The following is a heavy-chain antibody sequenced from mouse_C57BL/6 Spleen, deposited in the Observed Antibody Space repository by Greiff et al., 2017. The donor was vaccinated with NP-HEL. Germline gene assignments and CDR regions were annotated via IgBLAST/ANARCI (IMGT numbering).Heavy chain of an antibody. D-gene: IGHD1-1*01. CDR1: GYTFTSYW. J-gene: IGHJ3*01. CDR3: ANNYGSSRWFAY. Sequence: QVQLQQPGAELVKPGASVKMSCKASGYTFTSYWITWVKQRPGQGLEWIGDIYPGSGSTNYNEKFKSKATLTVDTSSSTAYMQLSSLTSEDSAVYYCANNYGSSRWFAYWGQGTLVTVSA. V-gene: IGHV1-55*01. CDR2: IYPGSGST.